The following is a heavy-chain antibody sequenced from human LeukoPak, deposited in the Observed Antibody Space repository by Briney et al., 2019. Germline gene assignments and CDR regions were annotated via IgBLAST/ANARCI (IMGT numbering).Heavy chain of an antibody. J-gene: IGHJ5*02. CDR3: ARDSYDILTGYQDWFDP. V-gene: IGHV1-18*04. CDR2: ISAYNGNT. Sequence: SVKVSCKASLYTFPSYGISWVQQAPGQALEWPGLISAYNGNTNYAQKLQGRVTMTTDTSTSTAYMELRSLRSDDTAVYYCARDSYDILTGYQDWFDPWGQGTLVTVSS. CDR1: LYTFPSYG. D-gene: IGHD3-9*01.